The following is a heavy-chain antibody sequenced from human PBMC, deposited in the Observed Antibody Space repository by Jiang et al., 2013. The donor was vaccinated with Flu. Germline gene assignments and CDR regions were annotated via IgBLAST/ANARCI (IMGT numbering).Heavy chain of an antibody. D-gene: IGHD1-26*01. Sequence: EWMEDSSFFGTANYAQKFQGRLKITADESTSTAYMELSSLTSEDTAVYYCARDSSSEAYPLLLYYFDLWGRGTLVTVSS. V-gene: IGHV1-69*01. CDR3: ARDSSSEAYPLLLYYFDL. CDR2: SSFFGTA. J-gene: IGHJ2*01.